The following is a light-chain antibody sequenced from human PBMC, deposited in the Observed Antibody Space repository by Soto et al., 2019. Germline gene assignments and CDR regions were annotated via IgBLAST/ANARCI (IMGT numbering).Light chain of an antibody. Sequence: DIQMTQSPSSLSASVGDRVTITCRASQSIGRFLNWHQQKPGKAPNVLINVASTLRSGVPSRFSGSGSGTDFTLTISSLQPEDFATYYCQQSYSTPYTFGQGTKVDIK. V-gene: IGKV1-39*01. CDR3: QQSYSTPYT. J-gene: IGKJ2*01. CDR2: VAS. CDR1: QSIGRF.